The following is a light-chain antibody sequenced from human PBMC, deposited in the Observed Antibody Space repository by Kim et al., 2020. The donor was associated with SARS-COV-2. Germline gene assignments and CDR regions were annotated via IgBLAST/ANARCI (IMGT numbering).Light chain of an antibody. CDR3: AAWDDSLSVV. CDR2: RNN. Sequence: ELTQPPSASGTPGQRVTISCSGSSSNIGSNYVYWYQQLPGTAPKLLIYRNNQRPSGVPDRFSGSKSGTSASLAISGLRSEDEADYYCAAWDDSLSVVF. CDR1: SSNIGSNY. V-gene: IGLV1-47*01. J-gene: IGLJ2*01.